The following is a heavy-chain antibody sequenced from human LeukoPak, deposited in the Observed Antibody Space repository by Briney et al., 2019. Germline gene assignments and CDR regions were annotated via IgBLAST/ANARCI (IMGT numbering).Heavy chain of an antibody. CDR2: ISSSSSFI. V-gene: IGHV3-21*01. CDR3: ARDPPLGSCSTISCPHLDY. D-gene: IGHD2-2*01. CDR1: GFTFSRYS. J-gene: IGHJ4*02. Sequence: PGGSLRLSCAASGFTFSRYSMNWVRQAPGKGLEWVSSISSSSSFIYYADSMKGRFTISRDNAKNSLYLQMTSLRAEDTAVYYCARDPPLGSCSTISCPHLDYWGQGTLVTVSS.